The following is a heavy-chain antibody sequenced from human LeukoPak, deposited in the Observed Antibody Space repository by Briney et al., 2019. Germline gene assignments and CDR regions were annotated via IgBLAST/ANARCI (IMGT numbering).Heavy chain of an antibody. D-gene: IGHD3-9*01. CDR3: AREGRDYDILTGYYWVRRYFDY. CDR2: INHSGST. J-gene: IGHJ4*02. Sequence: SETLSLTCAVYGGSFSGYYWSWIRQPPGKGLEWIGEINHSGSTNHNPSLKSRVTISVDTSKNQFSLKLSSVTAADTAVYYCAREGRDYDILTGYYWVRRYFDYWGQGTLVTVSS. CDR1: GGSFSGYY. V-gene: IGHV4-34*01.